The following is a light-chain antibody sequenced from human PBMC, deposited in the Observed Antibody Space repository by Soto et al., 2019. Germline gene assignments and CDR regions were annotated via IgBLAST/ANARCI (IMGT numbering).Light chain of an antibody. CDR3: YSYRSGSAHV. CDR2: EVT. CDR1: SSDVGGYNR. J-gene: IGLJ1*01. V-gene: IGLV2-14*01. Sequence: QSVLTQPASVSGSPGQSITISCTGTSSDVGGYNRVSWYQQHPDKAPKLIIYEVTNRPSGISNRFSGSKSGDTASLTISGLRAEDEADYYCYSYRSGSAHVFGTGTKLTVL.